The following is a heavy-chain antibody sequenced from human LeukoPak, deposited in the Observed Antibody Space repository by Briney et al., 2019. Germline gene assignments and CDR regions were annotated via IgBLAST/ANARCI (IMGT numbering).Heavy chain of an antibody. J-gene: IGHJ4*01. CDR1: GFTFDDYA. Sequence: GRSLRLSCAASGFTFDDYAMHWVRQAPGKGLEWVSGISWNSGSIGYADSVKGRFTISRDSSNNTLFLQMSNLRADDSGLYYCATDVRSSPLGFWGHGTLVTVSS. V-gene: IGHV3-9*01. D-gene: IGHD6-13*01. CDR3: ATDVRSSPLGF. CDR2: ISWNSGSI.